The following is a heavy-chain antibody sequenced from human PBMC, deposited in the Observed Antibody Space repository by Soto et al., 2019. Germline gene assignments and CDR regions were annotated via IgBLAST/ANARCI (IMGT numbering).Heavy chain of an antibody. V-gene: IGHV4-4*02. CDR1: GGSISSSNW. D-gene: IGHD2-15*01. CDR3: ARRISGGRHFDY. Sequence: QVQLQESGPGLVKPSGTLSLTCAVSGGSISSSNWWSWVRQPPGKGLEWIGEIYHSGSTNYNPSLRRRANISVDKSKNPFPRKLSSVTAADTAGYSCARRISGGRHFDYWGQGTLVTVSS. CDR2: IYHSGST. J-gene: IGHJ4*02.